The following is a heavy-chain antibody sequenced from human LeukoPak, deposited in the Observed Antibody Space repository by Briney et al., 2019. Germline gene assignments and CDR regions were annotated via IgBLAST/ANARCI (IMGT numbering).Heavy chain of an antibody. CDR2: IYHSGST. CDR3: AREVASGWLDAFDI. Sequence: SETLSLTCTVSGYSITSGYYWGWIRQPPGKGLEWIGSIYHSGSTHYNPSLNSRVTMSVDTSQNQFSLKLNSVTAADTAVYYCAREVASGWLDAFDIWGQGTMVTVSS. D-gene: IGHD6-19*01. CDR1: GYSITSGYY. V-gene: IGHV4-38-2*02. J-gene: IGHJ3*02.